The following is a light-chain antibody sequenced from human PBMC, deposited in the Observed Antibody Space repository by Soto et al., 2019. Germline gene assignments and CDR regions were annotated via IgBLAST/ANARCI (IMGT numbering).Light chain of an antibody. V-gene: IGKV1-5*03. CDR3: QQYNDNWT. Sequence: DIQMTQSPSTLSASVGDRVTITCRASQSISSWLAWYQQKPGKAPKLLIYKASTLQSGVPSRFTGSGSGTEFPLAISRLQPDDFATYYCQQYNDNWTFGPGTKVEIK. J-gene: IGKJ1*01. CDR1: QSISSW. CDR2: KAS.